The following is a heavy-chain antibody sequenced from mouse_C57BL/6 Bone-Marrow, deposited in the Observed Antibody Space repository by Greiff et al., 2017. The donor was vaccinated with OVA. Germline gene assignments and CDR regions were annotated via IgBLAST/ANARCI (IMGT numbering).Heavy chain of an antibody. V-gene: IGHV5-12*01. CDR1: GFTFSDYY. D-gene: IGHD1-1*01. CDR3: ARYGSRVYFDY. CDR2: ISNGGGST. Sequence: EVQLVESGGGLVQPGGSLKLSCAASGFTFSDYYMYWVRQTPEKRLEWVAYISNGGGSTYYPDTVKGRFTISRDNAKNTLYLQMSRLKSEDTAMYYCARYGSRVYFDYWGQGTTLTVSS. J-gene: IGHJ2*01.